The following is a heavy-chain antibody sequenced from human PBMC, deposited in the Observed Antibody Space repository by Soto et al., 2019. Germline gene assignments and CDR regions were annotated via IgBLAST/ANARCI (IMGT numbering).Heavy chain of an antibody. D-gene: IGHD1-1*01. J-gene: IGHJ4*02. CDR1: GYDFTTYG. CDR3: ARGRYGDY. CDR2: ISAHNGNT. Sequence: QVHLVQSGAEVKKPGASVKVSCKGSGYDFTTYGITWVRQAPGQGLEWMAWISAHNGNTDYAQKLQCRVTVTRETSTSTAYMELRSLRSDDTAMDYCARGRYGDYWGQGALVTVSS. V-gene: IGHV1-18*01.